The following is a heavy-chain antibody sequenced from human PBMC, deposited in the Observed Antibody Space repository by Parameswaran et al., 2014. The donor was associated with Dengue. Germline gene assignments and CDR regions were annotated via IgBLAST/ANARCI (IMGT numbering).Heavy chain of an antibody. CDR3: AHQQPGYCSGGSCYWGGFHY. V-gene: IGHV2-5*08. Sequence: RWIRQPPGKALEWLALIYWDDDKRYSPSLKSRLTITKDTSKNQVVLTMTNMDPVDTATYYCAHQQPGYCSGGSCYWGGFHYWGQGTLVTVSS. CDR2: IYWDDDK. J-gene: IGHJ4*02. D-gene: IGHD2-15*01.